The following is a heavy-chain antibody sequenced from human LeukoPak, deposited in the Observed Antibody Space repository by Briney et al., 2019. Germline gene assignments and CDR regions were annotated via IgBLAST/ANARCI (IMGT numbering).Heavy chain of an antibody. D-gene: IGHD3-3*01. CDR1: GGSISSYY. Sequence: SETLSLTCTVSGGSISSYYLNWIRQAAGKGLEWIGRIYTSGSTNYNPSLKSRVTMRVDTSKNQFSLRLSSVAAADTAVYYCAREDKYDFWSGYWNYWGQGALVTVSS. V-gene: IGHV4-4*07. CDR2: IYTSGST. J-gene: IGHJ4*02. CDR3: AREDKYDFWSGYWNY.